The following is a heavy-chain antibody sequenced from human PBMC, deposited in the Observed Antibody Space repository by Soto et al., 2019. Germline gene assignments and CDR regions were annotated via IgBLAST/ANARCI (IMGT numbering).Heavy chain of an antibody. CDR2: ISGRGDHK. J-gene: IGHJ6*02. V-gene: IGHV3-23*01. Sequence: EMQLLESGGGLGQPGGSLRLSCVASPVTVYNFAAMTWVRQAPESGLEWVSTISGRGDHKFYADSVKGRFTISRDNSKNRGYLQSDGLRVEDTDVYYCAKDRALENQTPYGMDVWGQGTTVTV. D-gene: IGHD3-10*01. CDR3: AKDRALENQTPYGMDV. CDR1: PVTVYNFAA.